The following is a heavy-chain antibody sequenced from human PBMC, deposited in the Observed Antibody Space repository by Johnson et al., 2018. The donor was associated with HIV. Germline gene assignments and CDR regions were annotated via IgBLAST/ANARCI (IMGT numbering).Heavy chain of an antibody. Sequence: QVQLVESGGGVVQPGRSLRLSCAASGFTFSSYGMHWVRQAPGKGLEWVAFIRYDGSNKYYADSVKGRFTISRDNSKNTLYLQMNSLGAEDTAVYYCAKEGVAGADAFDIWGQGTMVTVSS. V-gene: IGHV3-30*02. CDR2: IRYDGSNK. CDR3: AKEGVAGADAFDI. J-gene: IGHJ3*02. D-gene: IGHD6-19*01. CDR1: GFTFSSYG.